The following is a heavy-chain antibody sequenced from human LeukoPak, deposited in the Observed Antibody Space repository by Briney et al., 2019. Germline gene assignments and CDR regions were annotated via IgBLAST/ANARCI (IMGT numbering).Heavy chain of an antibody. CDR1: GYSFTSYW. CDR2: IYPGDSDT. CDR3: ARSRDWNYDL. V-gene: IGHV5-51*01. J-gene: IGHJ4*02. D-gene: IGHD1-7*01. Sequence: GESLKISCKGSGYSFTSYWIVWVRQMPGKGLEWMGIIYPGDSDTRYSPSFQGQVTISADKSINTAYLQWNSLKASDTAIYYCARSRDWNYDLWGQGTLVTVSS.